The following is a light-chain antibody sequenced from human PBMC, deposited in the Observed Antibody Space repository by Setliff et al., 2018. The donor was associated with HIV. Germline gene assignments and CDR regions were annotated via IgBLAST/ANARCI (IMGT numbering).Light chain of an antibody. V-gene: IGLV2-8*01. CDR3: SSYAGSNNYV. CDR2: EVS. Sequence: QSALTQPASVSGSPGQSITISCTGTSSDVGGYNSVSWYQQHPGKAPKLIIYEVSKRPSGVPDRFSGSESGNTASLTVSGLQTEDEADYYCSSYAGSNNYVFGTGTKVTVL. J-gene: IGLJ1*01. CDR1: SSDVGGYNS.